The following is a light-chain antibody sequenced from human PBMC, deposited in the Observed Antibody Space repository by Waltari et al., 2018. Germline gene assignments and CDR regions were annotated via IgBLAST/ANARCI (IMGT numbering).Light chain of an antibody. CDR1: RRDVGGNNF. CDR3: SAYAGSDNCV. CDR2: EFN. J-gene: IGLJ1*01. Sequence: QSALTQPPSASGSPGQSVTISCTGTRRDVGGNNFVSWYQQHPGKAPKLIIYEFNERPSGVPDRFSGFKAGNTASLTVSGLQPEDEADYYCSAYAGSDNCVFGTGTKVTVL. V-gene: IGLV2-8*01.